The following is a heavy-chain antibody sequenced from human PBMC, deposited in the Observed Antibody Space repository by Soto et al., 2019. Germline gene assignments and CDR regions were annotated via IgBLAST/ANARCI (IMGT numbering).Heavy chain of an antibody. J-gene: IGHJ6*03. CDR3: ARVGFCSSTSCYGVYMDV. CDR1: GFTFSSYS. D-gene: IGHD2-2*01. CDR2: ISSSSSTI. Sequence: EVQLVESGGGLVQPGGSLRLSCAASGFTFSSYSMNWVRQAPGKGLEWVSYISSSSSTIYYADSVKGRFTISRDNAKNSLYLQMNSLRAEDTAVYYCARVGFCSSTSCYGVYMDVWCKGTTVTVSS. V-gene: IGHV3-48*01.